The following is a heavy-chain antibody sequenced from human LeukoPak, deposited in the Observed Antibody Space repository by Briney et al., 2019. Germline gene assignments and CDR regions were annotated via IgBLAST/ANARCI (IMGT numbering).Heavy chain of an antibody. Sequence: GGSLRLSCSASGFTFDDYAMHWVRQTPGKGLEWVSGINWNSAVIGYADSVKGRFTISRDNAKNSLYLQMNSLRAEGTAVYYCARDQWLQSDYYMDVWGKGTTVTVS. CDR2: INWNSAVI. D-gene: IGHD5-18*01. V-gene: IGHV3-9*01. CDR3: ARDQWLQSDYYMDV. J-gene: IGHJ6*03. CDR1: GFTFDDYA.